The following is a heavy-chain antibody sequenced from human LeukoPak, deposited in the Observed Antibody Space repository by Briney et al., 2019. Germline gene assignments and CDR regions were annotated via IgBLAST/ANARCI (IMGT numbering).Heavy chain of an antibody. CDR1: GFTFINYA. Sequence: PGGSLRLSCAASGFTFINYAMTWVRQAPGKGLEWVSAISGSGDSTFNADSVKGRFTISRDNSKNTSYLQMNSLRAEDTALYYCATSTVAKYDYWGQGTLVAVSS. D-gene: IGHD4-4*01. CDR2: ISGSGDST. V-gene: IGHV3-23*01. J-gene: IGHJ4*02. CDR3: ATSTVAKYDY.